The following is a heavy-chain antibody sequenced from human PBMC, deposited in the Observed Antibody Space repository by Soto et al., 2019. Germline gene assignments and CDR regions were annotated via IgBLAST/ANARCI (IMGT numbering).Heavy chain of an antibody. Sequence: ASVKVACQPSAYRPIDYCMRWVRRAPRQGLEWTGWLNPESGGTQIAQTLYGRTTMTRVTSIITVFMELSRLKSDDTAVYFCAREYNWNNQGWTVYWGLVTLVTVSS. J-gene: IGHJ4*02. V-gene: IGHV1-2*02. CDR2: LNPESGGT. D-gene: IGHD1-20*01. CDR3: AREYNWNNQGWTVY. CDR1: AYRPIDYC.